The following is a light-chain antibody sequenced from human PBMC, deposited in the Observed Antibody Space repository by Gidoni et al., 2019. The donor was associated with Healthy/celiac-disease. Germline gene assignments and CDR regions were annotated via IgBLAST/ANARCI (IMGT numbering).Light chain of an antibody. V-gene: IGKV1-27*01. J-gene: IGKJ1*01. CDR2: AAS. CDR3: QKYNSAPWT. CDR1: QGISNY. Sequence: DIQITQPPSSLSASVGDRVTITCRASQGISNYLAWYQQKPGKVPKLLIYAASTLQSGVPSRFSGSGSGTDFTLNISSLQPEDVATYYCQKYNSAPWTFGQGTKVEIK.